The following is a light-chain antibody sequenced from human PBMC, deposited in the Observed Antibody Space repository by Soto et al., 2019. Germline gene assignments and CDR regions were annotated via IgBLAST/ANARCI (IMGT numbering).Light chain of an antibody. CDR3: LQDYNYHWT. CDR2: SAS. J-gene: IGKJ1*01. CDR1: QGIRDD. V-gene: IGKV1-6*01. Sequence: AIQMTQSPSSLSASVGYRVTITCRASQGIRDDLGWYQQKPGKAPKLLIYSASSLQSGVPSRFSGSGSGTDFTLTISSLQPEDFATYYCLQDYNYHWTFGQGTKVDIK.